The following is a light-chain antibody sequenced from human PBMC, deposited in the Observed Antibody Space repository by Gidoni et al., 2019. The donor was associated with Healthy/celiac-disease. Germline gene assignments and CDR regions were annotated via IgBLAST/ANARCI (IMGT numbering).Light chain of an antibody. CDR3: QQSYSTPLT. Sequence: DIQMTQSPSSLSASVGDRVTITCRASQSISSYLNWYQQKPGKAPKLLIYAASSLQSGAPSRLSGSGSGPDFTLTISSLQPEDFATYYCQQSYSTPLTFGGGTKVEIK. CDR1: QSISSY. CDR2: AAS. J-gene: IGKJ4*01. V-gene: IGKV1-39*01.